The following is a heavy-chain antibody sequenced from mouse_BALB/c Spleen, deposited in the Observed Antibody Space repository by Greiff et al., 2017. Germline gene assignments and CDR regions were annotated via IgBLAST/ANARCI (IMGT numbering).Heavy chain of an antibody. V-gene: IGHV1-14*01. CDR2: INPYNDGT. J-gene: IGHJ1*01. D-gene: IGHD2-1*01. CDR1: GYTFTSYV. Sequence: EVQLQQSGPELVKPGASVKMSCKASGYTFTSYVMHWVKQKPGQGLEWIGYINPYNDGTKYNEKFKGKATLTSDKSSSTAYMELSSLTSEDSAVYYCARKGNYVRPHWYFDVWGAGTTVTVSS. CDR3: ARKGNYVRPHWYFDV.